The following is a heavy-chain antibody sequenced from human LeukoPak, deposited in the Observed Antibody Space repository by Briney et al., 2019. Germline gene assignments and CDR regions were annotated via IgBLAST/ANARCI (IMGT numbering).Heavy chain of an antibody. D-gene: IGHD6-19*01. CDR3: ATRHTTGWSLDY. J-gene: IGHJ4*02. Sequence: SETLSLTCTVSGGSISSYYWSWIWQHPGKGREWIGYIYYSGSTNYNPSLKSRVTISVGTSNNQFSLRLSSVTAADTAVYYCATRHTTGWSLDYWGQGTLVIVSS. CDR2: IYYSGST. V-gene: IGHV4-59*12. CDR1: GGSISSYY.